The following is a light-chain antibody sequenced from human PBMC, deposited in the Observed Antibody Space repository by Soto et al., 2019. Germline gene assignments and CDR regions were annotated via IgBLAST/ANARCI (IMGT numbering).Light chain of an antibody. CDR3: QQYNNLSPYT. CDR1: QSINSN. V-gene: IGKV3-15*01. CDR2: GKS. Sequence: EIVMTQSPATLSVSPGERATLSCRASQSINSNLAWYQQKPGQAPRLLIYGKSTRATGIPARFTGSGSGTEFTLTISSLQSEDFAVYYCQQYNNLSPYTFGQGTKLEIK. J-gene: IGKJ2*01.